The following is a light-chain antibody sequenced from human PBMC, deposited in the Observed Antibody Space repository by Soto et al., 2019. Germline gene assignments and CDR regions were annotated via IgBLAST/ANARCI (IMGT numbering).Light chain of an antibody. CDR2: WAS. J-gene: IGKJ2*01. V-gene: IGKV4-1*01. CDR1: QSVLYSSNNKNY. CDR3: QQYYSTPYT. Sequence: DIVMTQSPDSLAVSLGERATINCKSSQSVLYSSNNKNYLTWYQQNPGQPPKLLIYWASTRESGVPDRFSGSGSGTDFTLAISSLQAEDVAVYYCQQYYSTPYTFGHGTKREIK.